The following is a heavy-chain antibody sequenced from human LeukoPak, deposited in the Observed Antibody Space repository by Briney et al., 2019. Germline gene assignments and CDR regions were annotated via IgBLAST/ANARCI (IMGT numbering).Heavy chain of an antibody. CDR3: ARTVRDYYYAMDV. J-gene: IGHJ6*02. V-gene: IGHV3-48*04. D-gene: IGHD1-1*01. CDR1: GFTFSSYS. CDR2: ISSSSSTI. Sequence: TGGSLRLSCAASGFTFSSYSMNWVRQAPGKGLEWVSYISSSSSTIYYADSVKGRFTISRDNAKNSLYLQMNSLRAEDMAVYYCARTVRDYYYAMDVWGQGTTVTVSS.